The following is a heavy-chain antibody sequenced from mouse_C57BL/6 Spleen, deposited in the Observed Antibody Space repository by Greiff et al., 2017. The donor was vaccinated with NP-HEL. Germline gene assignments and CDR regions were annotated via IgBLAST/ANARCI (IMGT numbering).Heavy chain of an antibody. J-gene: IGHJ4*01. V-gene: IGHV1-64*01. D-gene: IGHD1-1*01. CDR2: IHPNSGST. CDR3: ARLGVDYAMDY. CDR1: GYTFTSYW. Sequence: VQLQQPGAELVKPGASVKLSCKASGYTFTSYWMHWVKQRPGQGLEWIGMIHPNSGSTNYNEKFKSKATLTVDKSSSTAYMQLSSLTSEDSAVYYCARLGVDYAMDYWGQGTSVTVSS.